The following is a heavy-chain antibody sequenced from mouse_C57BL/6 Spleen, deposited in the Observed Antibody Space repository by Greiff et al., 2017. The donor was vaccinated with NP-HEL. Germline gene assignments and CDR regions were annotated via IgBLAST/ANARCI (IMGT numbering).Heavy chain of an antibody. D-gene: IGHD2-1*01. Sequence: EVMLVESGGGLVKPGGSLKLSCAASGFTFSSYAMSWVRQTPEKRLEWVATISDGGSYTYYPDNVKGRFTISRVNAKNKLYLQMRQLKAEDTAMYYGERDRGNYENDAMEDGGKGTTGTVAS. J-gene: IGHJ4*01. CDR3: ERDRGNYENDAMED. CDR1: GFTFSSYA. V-gene: IGHV5-4*01. CDR2: ISDGGSYT.